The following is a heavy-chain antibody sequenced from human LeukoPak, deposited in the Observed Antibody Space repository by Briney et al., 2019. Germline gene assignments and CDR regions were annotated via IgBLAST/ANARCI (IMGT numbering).Heavy chain of an antibody. CDR1: GFTVSSKY. D-gene: IGHD6-19*01. J-gene: IGHJ4*02. CDR3: VKDVGPAVAGSFDY. Sequence: GGSLRLSCAASGFTVSSKYMSWVRQAPGKGLEWVSGISWNSGRIGYADSVKGRFSVSRDNAKNSLYLQMNSLRRDDTALYYCVKDVGPAVAGSFDYWGQGTLVTVSS. CDR2: ISWNSGRI. V-gene: IGHV3-9*01.